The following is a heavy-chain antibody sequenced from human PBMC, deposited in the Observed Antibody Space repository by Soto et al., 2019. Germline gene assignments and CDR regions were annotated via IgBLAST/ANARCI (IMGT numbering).Heavy chain of an antibody. CDR2: TYYRSKWNY. CDR3: ASLHSGGSDSFDI. J-gene: IGHJ3*02. Sequence: RSQTLSLTCVISGDSVSSKSAAWNWIRQSPSRGLEWLGRTYYRSKWNYNYAVSVKSRITINPDTSKNQFYLQLNSVSPEDTAVYYFASLHSGGSDSFDIWGQGTMVTVSS. CDR1: GDSVSSKSAA. V-gene: IGHV6-1*01. D-gene: IGHD2-15*01.